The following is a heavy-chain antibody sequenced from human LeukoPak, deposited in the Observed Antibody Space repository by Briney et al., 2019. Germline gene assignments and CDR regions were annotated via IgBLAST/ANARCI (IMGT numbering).Heavy chain of an antibody. V-gene: IGHV4-34*01. J-gene: IGHJ6*02. CDR2: INHSGST. D-gene: IGHD1-26*01. Sequence: PSETLSLTCAVYGGSLSGYYWSWIRQPPGKGLEWIGEINHSGSTNYNPSLKSRVTISVDTSKNQFSLKLSSVTAADTAVYYCARWEYYYYGMDVWGQGTTVTVSS. CDR1: GGSLSGYY. CDR3: ARWEYYYYGMDV.